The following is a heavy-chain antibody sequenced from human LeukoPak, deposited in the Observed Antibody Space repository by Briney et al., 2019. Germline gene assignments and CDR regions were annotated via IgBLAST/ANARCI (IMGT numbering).Heavy chain of an antibody. D-gene: IGHD4-17*01. CDR3: ARAGRDYGDLYNWFDP. V-gene: IGHV1-8*03. Sequence: ASVKVSCKASGYTFTSYDINWVRQATGQGLEWMGWMNPNSGNTGYAQKFQGRVTITRNTSISTAYMELSSLRSEDTAVYYCARAGRDYGDLYNWFDPWGQGTLVTVSS. CDR1: GYTFTSYD. J-gene: IGHJ5*02. CDR2: MNPNSGNT.